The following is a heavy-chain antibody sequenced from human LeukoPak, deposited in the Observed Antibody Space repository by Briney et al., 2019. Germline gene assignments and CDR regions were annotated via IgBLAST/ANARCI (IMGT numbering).Heavy chain of an antibody. J-gene: IGHJ4*02. CDR2: IDYRGST. CDR1: GGSISTYY. V-gene: IGHV4-59*12. CDR3: ARVWDWNLYYFDY. Sequence: SETLSLTCTVSGGSISTYYWSWIRQPPGKGLEWIAYIDYRGSTTYNPPLRSRVTISVDTSRSQFSLKLSSVTAADTAVYYCARVWDWNLYYFDYWGQGTLVTVSS. D-gene: IGHD3/OR15-3a*01.